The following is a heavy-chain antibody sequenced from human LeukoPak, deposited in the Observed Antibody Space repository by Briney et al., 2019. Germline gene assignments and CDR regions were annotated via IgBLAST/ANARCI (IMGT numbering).Heavy chain of an antibody. CDR2: INPNSGGT. Sequence: GASVKVSCKASGYTFTGYYMHWVRQAPGQGLEWMGWINPNSGGTNYAQKFQGRVTMTRDTSISTVYMELSSLRSEDTAVYYCARSRSSCSGGSCYPPHRFDYWGQGTLVTVSS. D-gene: IGHD2-15*01. CDR1: GYTFTGYY. V-gene: IGHV1-2*02. J-gene: IGHJ4*02. CDR3: ARSRSSCSGGSCYPPHRFDY.